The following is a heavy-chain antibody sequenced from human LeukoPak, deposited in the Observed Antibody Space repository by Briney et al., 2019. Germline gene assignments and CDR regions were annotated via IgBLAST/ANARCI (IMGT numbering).Heavy chain of an antibody. CDR1: GNSISSGDNY. D-gene: IGHD3-22*01. CDR2: IYTSGST. V-gene: IGHV4-61*02. CDR3: ARASYSYDINGWVPFDY. Sequence: TPSETLSLTCTVSGNSISSGDNYWSWIRQPAGKGLEWIVRIYTSGSTNYNPSLKSRVTISGDTSKNQFSLRLSSVTAADTAVYYCARASYSYDINGWVPFDYWGQGTLVTVSS. J-gene: IGHJ4*02.